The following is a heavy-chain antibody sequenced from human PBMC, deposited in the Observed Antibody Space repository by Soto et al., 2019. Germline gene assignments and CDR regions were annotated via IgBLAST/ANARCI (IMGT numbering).Heavy chain of an antibody. CDR1: GFSFSSYD. CDR2: ISYDGTKK. Sequence: GGSLRLSCAASGFSFSSYDMYWVRQAPGKGLEWVAAISYDGTKKYYADSVKGRFTLSRDNSKNTLYQQMNSLRAGDTAVYYCAKGSYSGVYSDFDYWGQGSLVTVSS. CDR3: AKGSYSGVYSDFDY. V-gene: IGHV3-30*18. D-gene: IGHD1-26*01. J-gene: IGHJ4*02.